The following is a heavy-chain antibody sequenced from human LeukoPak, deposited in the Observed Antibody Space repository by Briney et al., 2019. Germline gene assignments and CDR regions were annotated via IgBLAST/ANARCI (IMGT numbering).Heavy chain of an antibody. V-gene: IGHV4-34*01. D-gene: IGHD3-22*01. CDR3: ASYYHDSSGYYQYYFDS. Sequence: PSETLSLTCAVYGESFSGYYWTWIRQPPGKGLEWIGEINDSGRTSCNPSLKSRVTISVDTSKNQFSLKLRSVAAADTAVYYCASYYHDSSGYYQYYFDSWGQGTLSPSPQ. CDR1: GESFSGYY. J-gene: IGHJ4*02. CDR2: INDSGRT.